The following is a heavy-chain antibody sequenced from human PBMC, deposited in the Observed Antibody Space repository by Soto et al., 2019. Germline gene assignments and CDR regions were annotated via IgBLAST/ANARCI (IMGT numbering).Heavy chain of an antibody. CDR2: IKSKTDGGTT. Sequence: PGGSLRLSCVASGITFSNAWMSWVRQAPGKGLEWVGRIKSKTDGGTTDYAAPVKGIFTISRDDSKNTLYLQMNSLKTEDTAVYYCTTDPGYYYDSSGYYSTSDYWGQGTLVTVSS. CDR3: TTDPGYYYDSSGYYSTSDY. V-gene: IGHV3-15*01. CDR1: GITFSNAW. J-gene: IGHJ4*02. D-gene: IGHD3-22*01.